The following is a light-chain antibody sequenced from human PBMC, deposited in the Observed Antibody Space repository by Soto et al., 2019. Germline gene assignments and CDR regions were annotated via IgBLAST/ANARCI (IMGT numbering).Light chain of an antibody. V-gene: IGKV1-39*01. J-gene: IGKJ1*01. CDR2: AAS. Sequence: DIQLTQSPSSLSASVGDRVTITCRASQNIVNYLNWYQLKPGKAPKLLIFAASILQSGVPSRFSARGSGTDFTLTISSLQPEDFATYCCQQSFDTPWTFGQGTRVDVK. CDR3: QQSFDTPWT. CDR1: QNIVNY.